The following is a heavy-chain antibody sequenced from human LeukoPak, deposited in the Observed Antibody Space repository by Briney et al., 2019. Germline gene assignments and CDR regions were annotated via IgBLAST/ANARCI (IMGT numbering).Heavy chain of an antibody. CDR1: GGSFSGYY. J-gene: IGHJ4*02. CDR2: INHSGST. CDR3: ARGPLFNGATMVRELHHGGAVDY. V-gene: IGHV4-34*01. Sequence: SSETLSLTCAVYGGSFSGYYWSWIRQPPGKGLEWIGEINHSGSTNYNLSLKSRVTISVDTSKNQFSLKLSSVTAADTAVYYCARGPLFNGATMVRELHHGGAVDYWGQGTLVTVSS. D-gene: IGHD3-10*01.